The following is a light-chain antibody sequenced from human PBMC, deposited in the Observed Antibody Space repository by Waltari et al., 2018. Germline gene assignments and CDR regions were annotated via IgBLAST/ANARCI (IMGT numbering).Light chain of an antibody. CDR1: QGIGSY. V-gene: IGKV1-9*01. J-gene: IGKJ3*01. CDR3: QQLDSYPFT. Sequence: DVQLTQSTSFLSASVRARLPITCRDSQGIGSYFAWYHQKPGKAPKLLVYAASTLQSGVPSMFSGSGSGTEFTLTISSLQPEDFATYFCQQLDSYPFTFGPGTKVDIK. CDR2: AAS.